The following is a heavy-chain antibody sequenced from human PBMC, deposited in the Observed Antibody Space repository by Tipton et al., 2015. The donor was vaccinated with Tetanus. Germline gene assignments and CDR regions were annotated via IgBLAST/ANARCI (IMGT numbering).Heavy chain of an antibody. CDR1: GFTFSAYY. J-gene: IGHJ6*02. CDR2: ISHTGTTT. Sequence: GSLRLSCAASGFTFSAYYMSWTRLAPGKGLEWISYISHTGTTTYYSASVMGRFTVSRDNTKNSLYLEINSLRAEDTAVYYCARSESRIAPRIPWGMDIWGQGTTVTVSS. V-gene: IGHV3-11*01. D-gene: IGHD6-6*01. CDR3: ARSESRIAPRIPWGMDI.